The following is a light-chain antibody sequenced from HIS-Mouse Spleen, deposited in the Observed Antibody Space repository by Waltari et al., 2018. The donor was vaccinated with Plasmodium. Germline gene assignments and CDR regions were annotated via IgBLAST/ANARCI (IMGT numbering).Light chain of an antibody. J-gene: IGKJ2*01. CDR1: QGISSY. V-gene: IGKV1-8*01. Sequence: AIRMTQSPSSFSASTGDRVTITCRASQGISSYLAWYQQKPGKAPKLLIYAASTVQSGVPSRFSGNGSGTDFTLTISCLQSEDFATYYCQQYYSYPYTFGQGTKLEIK. CDR2: AAS. CDR3: QQYYSYPYT.